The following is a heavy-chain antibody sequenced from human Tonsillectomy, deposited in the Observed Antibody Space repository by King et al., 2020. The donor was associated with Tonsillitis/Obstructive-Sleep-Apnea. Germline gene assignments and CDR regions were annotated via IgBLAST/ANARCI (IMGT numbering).Heavy chain of an antibody. Sequence: QLQESGPGLVKPSQTLSLTCTVSGGSISSGGYYWSWIRQHPGKGLEWIGYIYYSGSTYSNPSLKSLVTISVYTSKNQFSLKLSSVTAADTAVYYCARLGRHDAFDIRGQGTMVTVSS. J-gene: IGHJ3*02. CDR1: GGSISSGGYY. D-gene: IGHD1-26*01. V-gene: IGHV4-31*01. CDR2: IYYSGST. CDR3: ARLGRHDAFDI.